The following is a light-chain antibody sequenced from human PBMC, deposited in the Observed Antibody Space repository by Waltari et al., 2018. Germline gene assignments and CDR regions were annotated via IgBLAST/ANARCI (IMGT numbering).Light chain of an antibody. CDR1: QSVSSSY. Sequence: EIVLTQSPGTLSLSQGERATLSCRASQSVSSSYLAWYQQKPGQAPRLLIYGASSRATGIPDRFSGSGSGTDFTLTISRLEPEDFAVYYCQQYGSSRSTFGGGTKVEIK. V-gene: IGKV3-20*01. CDR2: GAS. J-gene: IGKJ4*01. CDR3: QQYGSSRST.